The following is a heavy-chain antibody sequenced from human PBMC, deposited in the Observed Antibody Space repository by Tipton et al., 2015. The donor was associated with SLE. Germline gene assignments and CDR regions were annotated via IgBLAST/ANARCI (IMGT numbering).Heavy chain of an antibody. D-gene: IGHD1-26*01. J-gene: IGHJ4*02. CDR2: MSYSGST. CDR1: GGSISSDDYY. V-gene: IGHV4-31*03. CDR3: ARLYGSSIDY. Sequence: TLSLTCTVSGGSISSDDYYWTWIRQHPGKGLEWIGHMSYSGSTYYNPSLKSRITISVDTSKNHFSLKLNSVTAADTAVYYCARLYGSSIDYWGQGTLVTVSS.